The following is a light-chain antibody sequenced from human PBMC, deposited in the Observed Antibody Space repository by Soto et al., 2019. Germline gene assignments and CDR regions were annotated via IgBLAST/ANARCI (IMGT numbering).Light chain of an antibody. CDR1: QSIRSY. J-gene: IGKJ1*01. CDR2: AAS. CDR3: QQSYSTWWT. Sequence: DIQMTQSPSSLSASVGDRVTITCRASQSIRSYLNWYQQKPGKAPKLLIYAASSLQSGVPSRFSGSGSGTDFTLTISSLQPEDFATYYCQQSYSTWWTLGQGTKVEIK. V-gene: IGKV1-39*01.